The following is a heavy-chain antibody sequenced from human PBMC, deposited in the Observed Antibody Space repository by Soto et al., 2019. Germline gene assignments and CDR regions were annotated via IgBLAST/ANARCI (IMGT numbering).Heavy chain of an antibody. CDR3: VRTHGGYTAYYGMDV. J-gene: IGHJ6*02. Sequence: VSGPTLVNPSQTLTLTCTFSGFSCTPVEVGLNWVRQPTGKALEWLAVVRWDDEKHFSTSLRNRISVSKDASGDRVVLTMANMDPADSGTYYCVRTHGGYTAYYGMDVWGPGTTVTVSS. CDR1: GFSCTPVEVG. D-gene: IGHD5-12*01. V-gene: IGHV2-70*19. CDR2: VRWDDEK.